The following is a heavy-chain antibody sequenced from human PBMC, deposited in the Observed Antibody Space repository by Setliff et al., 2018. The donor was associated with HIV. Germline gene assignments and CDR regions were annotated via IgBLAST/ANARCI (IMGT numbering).Heavy chain of an antibody. V-gene: IGHV1-3*01. J-gene: IGHJ4*02. CDR2: INAGTADT. D-gene: IGHD5-18*01. CDR1: GYTFTHYA. Sequence: ASVKVSCKASGYTFTHYALHWVRQAPGQRLEWMGWINAGTADTKYSQNFQGRVTFTKDTSANTAYLQLSSLRSEDTAVYYCARRGRFTGGYKYGSDYFDHWGQGTLVTVSS. CDR3: ARRGRFTGGYKYGSDYFDH.